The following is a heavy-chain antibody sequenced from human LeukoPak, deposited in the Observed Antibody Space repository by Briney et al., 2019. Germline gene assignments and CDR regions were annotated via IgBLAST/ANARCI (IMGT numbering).Heavy chain of an antibody. CDR1: GFTFSNSS. D-gene: IGHD1-26*01. CDR3: TAGGATSFDY. Sequence: GGSLRLSCAASGFTFSNSSVNWVRQAPGKGLEWVSYLSYSNTTRYYADSVKGRFTISRDNAKNSLFLHMNSLRAEDTAVYYCTAGGATSFDYWGQGTLVTVSS. V-gene: IGHV3-48*04. CDR2: LSYSNTTR. J-gene: IGHJ4*02.